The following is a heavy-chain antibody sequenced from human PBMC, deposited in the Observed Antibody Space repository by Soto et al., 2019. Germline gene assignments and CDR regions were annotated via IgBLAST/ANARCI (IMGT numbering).Heavy chain of an antibody. J-gene: IGHJ4*02. CDR2: IYPGNSDT. Sequence: ELQLVQSGAEVKKPGESVKISCKGSGYNFAKYWIGWVRQMPGKGLEWMGIIYPGNSDTRYSPSFQGQVTISADTSISTAYLEWSSLKASDTAIYYCARHVYYDVLKKNYWGQGTLVTVSS. V-gene: IGHV5-51*01. D-gene: IGHD3-9*01. CDR3: ARHVYYDVLKKNY. CDR1: GYNFAKYW.